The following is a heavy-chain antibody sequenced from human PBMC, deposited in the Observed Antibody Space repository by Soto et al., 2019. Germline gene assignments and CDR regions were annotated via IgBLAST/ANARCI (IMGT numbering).Heavy chain of an antibody. D-gene: IGHD4-17*01. Sequence: QVQLVESGGGVVHPGGSLTLSCAASGFNFRSYGMHWVRQAPGKGLEWLAVIWDDGRTTYYADSVKGRFTISRDNPKNTLSLQMNSLRVEDTAMFYCARNSGEYEVFDIWGQGTLVSVS. CDR1: GFNFRSYG. J-gene: IGHJ3*02. V-gene: IGHV3-33*01. CDR2: IWDDGRTT. CDR3: ARNSGEYEVFDI.